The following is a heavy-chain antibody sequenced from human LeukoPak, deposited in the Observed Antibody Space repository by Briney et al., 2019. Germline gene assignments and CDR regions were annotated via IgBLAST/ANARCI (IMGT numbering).Heavy chain of an antibody. Sequence: VASVKVSCKASGGTFSSYAISWVRQAPGQGLEWMGGIIPIFGTANYAQKFQGRVTITADESTSTAYMELSSLRSEDTAVYYCARENTGVHYYMDVWGKGTTVTVSS. CDR2: IIPIFGTA. CDR3: ARENTGVHYYMDV. D-gene: IGHD5-18*01. V-gene: IGHV1-69*13. J-gene: IGHJ6*03. CDR1: GGTFSSYA.